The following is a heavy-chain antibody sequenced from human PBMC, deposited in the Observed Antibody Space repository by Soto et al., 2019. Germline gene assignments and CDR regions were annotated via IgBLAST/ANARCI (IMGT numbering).Heavy chain of an antibody. V-gene: IGHV4-39*02. J-gene: IGHJ4*02. D-gene: IGHD2-21*01. CDR2: FYYDGRT. CDR1: GASFSDANYY. Sequence: PSETLSLTCIVSGASFSDANYYWAWIRQPPGEGLEWIGSFYYDGRTYYNASLKSRVTISVDTSKNHFSLMLTSVTAADTAVYYCARRPHIVVAPTWGQGTLVTVFS. CDR3: ARRPHIVVAPT.